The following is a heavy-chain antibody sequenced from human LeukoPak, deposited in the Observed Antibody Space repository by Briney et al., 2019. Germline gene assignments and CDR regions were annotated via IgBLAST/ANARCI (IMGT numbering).Heavy chain of an antibody. CDR2: INHRGDT. CDR3: ARGPTISETGYFDF. V-gene: IGHV4-34*01. Sequence: PSETLSLTCAVYGGSFSTYYWSWIRQPPGKGLEWIAEINHRGDTNYNPSVKSRVTISVDTSKNQFSLKVRSLTAVDTAVYYCARGPTISETGYFDFWGQGTLVTVSS. J-gene: IGHJ4*03. D-gene: IGHD1-1*01. CDR1: GGSFSTYY.